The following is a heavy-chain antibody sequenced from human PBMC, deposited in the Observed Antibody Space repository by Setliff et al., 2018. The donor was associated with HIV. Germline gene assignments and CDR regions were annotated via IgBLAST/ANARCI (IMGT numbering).Heavy chain of an antibody. CDR1: GGSITPHY. CDR3: ARQFPPYHSGAHYSDL. Sequence: TLSLTCTVSGGSITPHYWSWIRQPPGKGLEWIGLIYYSGSTNYSPSLKSRVTISVDSSKNQFSLKLTSVTAADAAIYYCARQFPPYHSGAHYSDLWSQGTLVTVSS. CDR2: IYYSGST. V-gene: IGHV4-59*11. J-gene: IGHJ5*02. D-gene: IGHD6-19*01.